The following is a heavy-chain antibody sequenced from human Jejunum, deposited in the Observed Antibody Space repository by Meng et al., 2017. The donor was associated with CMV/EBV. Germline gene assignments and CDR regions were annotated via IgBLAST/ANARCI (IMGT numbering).Heavy chain of an antibody. J-gene: IGHJ4*02. V-gene: IGHV3-48*03. CDR1: FSSYE. CDR3: STRPESCTSNPCSGLD. CDR2: ISYSGSTV. D-gene: IGHD2-2*01. Sequence: FSSYEMNWVRQAPGKGLEWVSYISYSGSTVYYADSVKGRFTISRDNAKNSLYLQMNNLKVDDTAVYYCSTRPESCTSNPCSGLDWGQGTLVTVSS.